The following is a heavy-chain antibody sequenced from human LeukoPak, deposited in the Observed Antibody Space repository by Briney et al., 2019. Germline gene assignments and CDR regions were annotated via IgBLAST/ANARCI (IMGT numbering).Heavy chain of an antibody. CDR1: GLTFDDYG. CDR2: INWNGGST. CDR3: ARYSSGWYFHYYYYMDV. Sequence: GGSLRLSCAASGLTFDDYGMSWVRQAPGKGLEWVSGINWNGGSTGYADSVKGRFTISRDNAKSSLYLQMNSLRAEDTALYYCARYSSGWYFHYYYYMDVWGKGTTVTVSS. D-gene: IGHD6-19*01. J-gene: IGHJ6*03. V-gene: IGHV3-20*04.